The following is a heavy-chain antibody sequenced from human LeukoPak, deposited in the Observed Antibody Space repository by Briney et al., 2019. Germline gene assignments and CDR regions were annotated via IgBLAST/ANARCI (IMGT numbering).Heavy chain of an antibody. CDR1: GGSFSGYY. D-gene: IGHD3-9*01. Sequence: SETLSLTCAVYGGSFSGYYWSWIRQPPGKGLEWIGEINHSGSTNYNPSLKSRVTISVDTSKNQFSLKLSSVTAADTAVYYCASMKYDILTGYYRNYFDYWGQGTLVTVSS. J-gene: IGHJ4*02. V-gene: IGHV4-34*01. CDR2: INHSGST. CDR3: ASMKYDILTGYYRNYFDY.